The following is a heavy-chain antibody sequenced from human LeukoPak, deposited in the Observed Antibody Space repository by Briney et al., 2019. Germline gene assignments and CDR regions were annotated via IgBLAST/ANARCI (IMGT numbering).Heavy chain of an antibody. CDR3: VRDAGSYSDY. Sequence: GGSLRLSCAASGFTFSDHYMDWVRQAPGKGLEWVGRTRNKANSYTTEYAASVKGRFTISRHDSNNSLFLQMNSLKTEDTAVYHCVRDAGSYSDYWGQGTLVTVSS. V-gene: IGHV3-72*01. CDR1: GFTFSDHY. J-gene: IGHJ4*02. CDR2: TRNKANSYTT.